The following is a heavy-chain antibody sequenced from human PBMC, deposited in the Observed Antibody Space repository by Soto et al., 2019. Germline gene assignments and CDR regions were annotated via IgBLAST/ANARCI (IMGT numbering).Heavy chain of an antibody. CDR3: ARLEGLATISYYFDF. Sequence: PSETLSLTCTVSGGSINSSSYYWAWIRQPPGKGLEWIGSIYYGGSTYYNPSLKSRVTISVDTSKSQFSLKLSSVTAADSAVYFCARLEGLATISYYFDFWGPGALVTVSS. D-gene: IGHD3-9*01. CDR1: GGSINSSSYY. J-gene: IGHJ4*02. CDR2: IYYGGST. V-gene: IGHV4-39*01.